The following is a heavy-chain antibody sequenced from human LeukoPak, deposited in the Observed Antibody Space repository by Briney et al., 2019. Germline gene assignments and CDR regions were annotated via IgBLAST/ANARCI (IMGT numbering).Heavy chain of an antibody. Sequence: ASVKVSCKASGYTFTSYGISWVRQAPGQGLEWVGWISAYNAYTNYTQKLQGRVTMTTDTSTSTAYMELRSLRSDDTAVYYCARPTVAGRRDWFDPWGQGTQVTVSS. CDR1: GYTFTSYG. CDR2: ISAYNAYT. V-gene: IGHV1-18*01. J-gene: IGHJ5*02. D-gene: IGHD6-19*01. CDR3: ARPTVAGRRDWFDP.